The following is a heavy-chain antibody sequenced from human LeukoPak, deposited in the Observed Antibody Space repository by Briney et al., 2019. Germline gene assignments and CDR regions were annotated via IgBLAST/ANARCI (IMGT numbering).Heavy chain of an antibody. CDR2: IYTSGST. CDR3: ARDPGYSSSWYPDAFDI. J-gene: IGHJ3*02. CDR1: GGSISSYY. Sequence: SETLSLTCTVSGGSISSYYWSWIRQPAGKGLEWIGRIYTSGSTNYNPSLKSRVTMSVDTSKNQFSLKLSSVTAADTAVYYCARDPGYSSSWYPDAFDIWGQGTMVTVSS. D-gene: IGHD6-13*01. V-gene: IGHV4-4*07.